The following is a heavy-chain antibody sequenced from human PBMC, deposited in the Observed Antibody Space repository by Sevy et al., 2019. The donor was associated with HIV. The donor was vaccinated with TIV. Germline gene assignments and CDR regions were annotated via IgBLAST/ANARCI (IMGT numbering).Heavy chain of an antibody. CDR3: AKRGAQSDLVFYFFDH. D-gene: IGHD4-4*01. J-gene: IGHJ4*02. V-gene: IGHV3-23*01. CDR1: GFTFSTDA. CDR2: IRSDGGST. Sequence: GGSLRLSCAASGFTFSTDAMTWVRQAPGKGLGWVSSIRSDGGSTHYADSVKARITSSRDKSKDTLYLQMNGLRAEATAVYYCAKRGAQSDLVFYFFDHWGQGTPVTVSS.